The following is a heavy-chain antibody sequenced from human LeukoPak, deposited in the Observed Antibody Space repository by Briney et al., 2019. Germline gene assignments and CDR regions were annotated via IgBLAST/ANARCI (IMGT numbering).Heavy chain of an antibody. CDR2: ISYSGST. CDR3: ARLYYYYYMDV. CDR1: GGSISSYY. J-gene: IGHJ6*03. V-gene: IGHV4-59*01. Sequence: PSETLSLTCTVSGGSISSYYWSWIRQPPGKGLEWIGHISYSGSTNYNPSLKSRVTISVDTSKNQFSLKLSSVTAADTAVYYCARLYYYYYMDVWGKGTTVTVSS.